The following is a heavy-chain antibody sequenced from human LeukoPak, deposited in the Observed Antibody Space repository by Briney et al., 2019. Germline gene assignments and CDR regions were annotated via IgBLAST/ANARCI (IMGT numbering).Heavy chain of an antibody. J-gene: IGHJ5*02. CDR2: IKQDGSEK. CDR3: ARDSGVVPAAIDNNWFDP. Sequence: GGSLRLSCAASGFTFSSYWMSWVRQAPGKGLEWVANIKQDGSEKYYVDSVKGRFTISRDNAKNSLYLQMNSLRAEDTAVYYCARDSGVVPAAIDNNWFDPWGQGTLVTVSS. CDR1: GFTFSSYW. D-gene: IGHD2-2*01. V-gene: IGHV3-7*01.